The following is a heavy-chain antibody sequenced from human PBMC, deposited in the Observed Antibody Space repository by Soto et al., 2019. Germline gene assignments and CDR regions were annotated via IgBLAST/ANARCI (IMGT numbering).Heavy chain of an antibody. CDR1: GGSISNNNYY. Sequence: SETLSLTCTVSGGSISNNNYYWGWIRQPPGKGLEWIATIFYTGNTFYNTSLKRRVTISVDTSKNQFSLKLSSVTAADSAVYYCARLFSVYYAEGFLYFDYWGQGSEVTGSS. J-gene: IGHJ4*02. CDR2: IFYTGNT. D-gene: IGHD3-22*01. CDR3: ARLFSVYYAEGFLYFDY. V-gene: IGHV4-39*01.